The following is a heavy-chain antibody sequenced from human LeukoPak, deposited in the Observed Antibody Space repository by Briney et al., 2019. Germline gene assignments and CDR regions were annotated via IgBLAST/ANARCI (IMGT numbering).Heavy chain of an antibody. CDR1: GFTFSNAW. J-gene: IGHJ4*02. D-gene: IGHD3-3*01. CDR2: IKSKTDGGTT. CDR3: TTGETYYDFWSGYYHDY. Sequence: GGSLRLSCAASGFTFSNAWMSWVRQAPGKGLEWVGRIKSKTDGGTTDYAAPVKGRFTISRDDSKNTLYLQMNSLKTEDTAVYYCTTGETYYDFWSGYYHDYWGQGTLVTVSS. V-gene: IGHV3-15*01.